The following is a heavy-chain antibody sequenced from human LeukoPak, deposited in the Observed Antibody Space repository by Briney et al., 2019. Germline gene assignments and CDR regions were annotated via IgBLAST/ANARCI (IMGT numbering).Heavy chain of an antibody. CDR3: AKDSTAMAQTPFDY. CDR2: ISWNSGSI. CDR1: GFTFENHA. D-gene: IGHD5-18*01. Sequence: QTGGSLRLSCAASGFTFENHAMHWVRQVPGKGLEWVSGISWNSGSIGYADSVKGRFTISRDNAKNSLYLQMNSLRAEDMALYYCAKDSTAMAQTPFDYWGQGTLVTVSS. V-gene: IGHV3-9*03. J-gene: IGHJ4*02.